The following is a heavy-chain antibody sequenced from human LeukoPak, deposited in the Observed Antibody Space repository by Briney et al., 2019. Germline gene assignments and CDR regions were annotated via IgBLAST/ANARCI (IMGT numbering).Heavy chain of an antibody. Sequence: GGSLRLSCAASGFTFSSYWMTWVRQAPGKGLEWVANIKQDGSEKYYVDSVKGRFTISRDNAKNSLYLQMNSLRAEDTALYYCARAPGVFLEYFQHWGQGTLVTVSS. D-gene: IGHD2-2*01. J-gene: IGHJ1*01. V-gene: IGHV3-7*03. CDR1: GFTFSSYW. CDR2: IKQDGSEK. CDR3: ARAPGVFLEYFQH.